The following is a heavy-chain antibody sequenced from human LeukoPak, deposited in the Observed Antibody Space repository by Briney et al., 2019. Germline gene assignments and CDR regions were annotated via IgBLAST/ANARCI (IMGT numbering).Heavy chain of an antibody. J-gene: IGHJ3*02. CDR1: GFTFSSYA. CDR3: AKVPPIAALYSPNDAFDI. CDR2: ISGSGGST. V-gene: IGHV3-23*01. D-gene: IGHD2-15*01. Sequence: AGGSLRLSCAASGFTFSSYAMSWVRQAPGKGLEWVSAISGSGGSTYYADSVKGRFTISRDNSKNTLYLQMNSLRAEDTAVYYCAKVPPIAALYSPNDAFDIWGQGTMVTVSS.